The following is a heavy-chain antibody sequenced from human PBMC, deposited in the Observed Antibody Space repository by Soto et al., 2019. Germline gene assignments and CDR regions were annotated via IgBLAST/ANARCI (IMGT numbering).Heavy chain of an antibody. CDR1: GSTFSSYE. J-gene: IGHJ6*02. CDR3: ARDRYCTNGVCYGWYYYGMDV. Sequence: PGGSLRLSCAASGSTFSSYEMNWVRQAPGKGLEWVSYISSSGSTIYYADSVKGRFTISRDNAKNSLYLQMNSLRAEDTAVYYCARDRYCTNGVCYGWYYYGMDVWGQGTTVTVSS. V-gene: IGHV3-48*03. CDR2: ISSSGSTI. D-gene: IGHD2-8*01.